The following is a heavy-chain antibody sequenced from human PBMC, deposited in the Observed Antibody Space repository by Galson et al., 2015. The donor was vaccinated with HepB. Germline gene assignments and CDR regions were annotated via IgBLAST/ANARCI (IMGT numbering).Heavy chain of an antibody. CDR2: INPNSGGT. V-gene: IGHV1-2*06. CDR3: ARDGGLHINYYGMDV. CDR1: GYTFTDYY. D-gene: IGHD2-15*01. J-gene: IGHJ6*02. Sequence: SVKVSCKASGYTFTDYYIHWVRQAPGQGLEWMGRINPNSGGTNYAQSFQGRVTMTRDTSISTAYMELSRLRSDDTAVYFCARDGGLHINYYGMDVWGQGTTVTVSS.